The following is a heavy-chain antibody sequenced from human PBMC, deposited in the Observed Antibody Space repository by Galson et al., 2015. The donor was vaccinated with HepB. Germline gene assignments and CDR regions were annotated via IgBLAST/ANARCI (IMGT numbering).Heavy chain of an antibody. J-gene: IGHJ6*02. CDR1: GFTFSDYS. Sequence: SLRLSCAGSGFTFSDYSMNWVRQAPGKGLEWLSYISGGSRKIYYADTVKGRFTISRDNAKNSLYLQMNSLRAEDTAVYYCARDGRRGYDMDVWGQGTTVTVSS. V-gene: IGHV3-48*04. CDR2: ISGGSRKI. D-gene: IGHD2-15*01. CDR3: ARDGRRGYDMDV.